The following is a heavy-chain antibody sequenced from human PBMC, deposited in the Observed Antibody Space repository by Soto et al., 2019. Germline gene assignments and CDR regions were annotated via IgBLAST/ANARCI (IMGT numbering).Heavy chain of an antibody. CDR1: GYSFTSYW. CDR2: IYPGDSDT. Sequence: PGESLKISCKGSGYSFTSYWIGWVRQMPGKGLEWMGIIYPGDSDTRYSPSFQGQVTISADKSISTAYLQWSSLKASDTAMYYCARRGYYDILTCYYNGRYYFEYWGQGTRVTVS. D-gene: IGHD3-9*01. CDR3: ARRGYYDILTCYYNGRYYFEY. J-gene: IGHJ4*02. V-gene: IGHV5-51*01.